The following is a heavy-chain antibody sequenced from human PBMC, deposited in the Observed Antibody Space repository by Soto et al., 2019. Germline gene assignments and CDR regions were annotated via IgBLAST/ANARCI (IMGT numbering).Heavy chain of an antibody. CDR2: IFYSGST. D-gene: IGHD6-19*01. CDR1: VGSISSTSYY. J-gene: IGHJ4*02. V-gene: IGHV4-39*01. Sequence: SETLSLTCIFSVGSISSTSYYCGGVRQPPWKGLEWIGNIFYSGSTNYNPSLKSRVTISLDTSKNQLSLKLSSVTAADTAVYYCARTVRQGKVAAEDWGQGILVTVS. CDR3: ARTVRQGKVAAED.